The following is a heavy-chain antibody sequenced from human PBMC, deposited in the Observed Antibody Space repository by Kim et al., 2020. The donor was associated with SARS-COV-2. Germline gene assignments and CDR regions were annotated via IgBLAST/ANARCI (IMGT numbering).Heavy chain of an antibody. D-gene: IGHD2-21*01. J-gene: IGHJ4*02. V-gene: IGHV1-18*01. Sequence: ASVKVSCKASGYTFTSYGISWVRQAPGQGLEWMGWISAYNGNTNYAQKLQGRVTMTTDTSTSTAYMELRSLRSDDTAVYYCARADIVVVIAPWDYWGQGTLVTVSS. CDR2: ISAYNGNT. CDR1: GYTFTSYG. CDR3: ARADIVVVIAPWDY.